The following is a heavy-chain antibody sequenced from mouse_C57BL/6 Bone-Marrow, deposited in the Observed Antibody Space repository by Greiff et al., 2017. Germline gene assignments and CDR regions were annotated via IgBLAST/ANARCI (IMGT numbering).Heavy chain of an antibody. V-gene: IGHV7-1*01. Sequence: DVHLVESGGGLVQSGRSLRLSCATSGFTFSDFYMEWVRQAPGKGLEWIAASRNKANHYTTEYSASVKGRFIVSRDTSQSILYLQMNALRAEDTAIYYCARDLGRGYFDYWGQGTTLTVSS. CDR3: ARDLGRGYFDY. D-gene: IGHD4-1*01. J-gene: IGHJ2*01. CDR1: GFTFSDFY. CDR2: SRNKANHYTT.